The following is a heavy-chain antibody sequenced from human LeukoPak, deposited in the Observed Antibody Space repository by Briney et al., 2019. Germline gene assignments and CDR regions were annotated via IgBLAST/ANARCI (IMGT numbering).Heavy chain of an antibody. Sequence: GGSLRLSCEASGFTFSGYSSNWVRQAPGKGLEWVSYISSGSSTIHYADSVKGRFTISRDNAKNSLYLQMNSLRAEDTAVYYCARDRVGREDYWGQGTLVTVS. D-gene: IGHD1-26*01. CDR1: GFTFSGYS. J-gene: IGHJ4*02. CDR2: ISSGSSTI. V-gene: IGHV3-48*01. CDR3: ARDRVGREDY.